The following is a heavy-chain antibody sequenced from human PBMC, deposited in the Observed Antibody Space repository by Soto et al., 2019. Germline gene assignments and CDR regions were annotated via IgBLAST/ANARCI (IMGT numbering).Heavy chain of an antibody. CDR1: GLSFSNYG. Sequence: QVQLVESGGRVVQPGRSLRLSCVASGLSFSNYGMHWVRQAPGKGLEWVAVIWYDGSYKYYADSVKGRFTISRDNSKNTLFLQMNSLRAEDTAVYYCANLGYCSNDICLDFDYWGQGTLVTVSS. J-gene: IGHJ4*02. CDR2: IWYDGSYK. D-gene: IGHD2-8*01. V-gene: IGHV3-33*08. CDR3: ANLGYCSNDICLDFDY.